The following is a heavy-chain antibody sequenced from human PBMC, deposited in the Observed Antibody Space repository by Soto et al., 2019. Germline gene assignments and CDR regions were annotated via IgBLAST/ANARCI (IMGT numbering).Heavy chain of an antibody. CDR2: IYYSGST. Sequence: SETLSLTCTVSGGSISSYYWSWIRQPPGKGLEWIGYIYYSGSTNYNPSLKSRVTISVDTSKNQFSLKLSSVTAADTAVYYCASTPYFGVVPLYYYYYYMDVWGKGTTVTVSS. V-gene: IGHV4-59*01. D-gene: IGHD3-3*01. J-gene: IGHJ6*03. CDR3: ASTPYFGVVPLYYYYYYMDV. CDR1: GGSISSYY.